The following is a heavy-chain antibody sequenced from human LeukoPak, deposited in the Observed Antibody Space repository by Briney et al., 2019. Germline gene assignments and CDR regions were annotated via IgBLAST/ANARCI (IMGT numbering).Heavy chain of an antibody. CDR1: GFTFSRNS. J-gene: IGHJ3*02. CDR3: ARGASVVAGSDDAFDI. Sequence: GGSLRLSCAASGFTFSRNSMNWVRQAPGKGLEWVSSISTSSSYIYYADSAKGRFTISRDNAKNSLYLQMNSLRVDDTAVYYCARGASVVAGSDDAFDIWGQGTMVTVSS. D-gene: IGHD6-19*01. CDR2: ISTSSSYI. V-gene: IGHV3-21*01.